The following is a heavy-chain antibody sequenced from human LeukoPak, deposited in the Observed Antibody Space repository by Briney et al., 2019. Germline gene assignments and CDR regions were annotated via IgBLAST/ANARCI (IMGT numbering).Heavy chain of an antibody. CDR1: GFTFSSYA. CDR3: ARVASSSGLDY. Sequence: GGSLRLSCAASGFTFSSYAMHWVRQAPGKGLEYVSAISSNGGSTYYANSVKGRFPISRDNSKNTLYLQMGSLRAEDMAVYYCARVASSSGLDYWGQGTLVTVSS. V-gene: IGHV3-64*01. J-gene: IGHJ4*02. CDR2: ISSNGGST. D-gene: IGHD6-13*01.